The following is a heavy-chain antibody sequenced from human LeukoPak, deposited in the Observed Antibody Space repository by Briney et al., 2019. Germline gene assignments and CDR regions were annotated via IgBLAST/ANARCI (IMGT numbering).Heavy chain of an antibody. CDR2: IIPIFGTA. CDR1: GGTFSSYA. J-gene: IGHJ4*02. D-gene: IGHD6-13*01. CDR3: ARDWRDSSSWYLDY. Sequence: SVKVSCKASGGTFSSYAISWVRQAPGQGLEWMGGIIPIFGTANYAQKFQGRVTMTRDTSTSTVYMELSSLRSEDTAAYYCARDWRDSSSWYLDYWGQGTLVTVSS. V-gene: IGHV1-69*05.